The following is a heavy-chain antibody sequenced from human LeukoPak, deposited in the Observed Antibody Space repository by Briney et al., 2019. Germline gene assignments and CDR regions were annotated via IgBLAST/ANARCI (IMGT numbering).Heavy chain of an antibody. CDR2: ISAYNGNT. CDR1: GYTFTSYG. V-gene: IGHV1-18*01. D-gene: IGHD4-11*01. Sequence: ASVKVSCKASGYTFTSYGISWVRQAPGQGLEWMGWISAYNGNTNYAQELQGRVTMTTDTSTSTAYMELRSLRSDDTAVYYCARGTTVTTRYYYYYYYMDVWGKGTTVTVSS. J-gene: IGHJ6*03. CDR3: ARGTTVTTRYYYYYYYMDV.